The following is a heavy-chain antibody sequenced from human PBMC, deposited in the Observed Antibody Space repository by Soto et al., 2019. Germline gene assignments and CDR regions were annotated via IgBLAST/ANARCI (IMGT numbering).Heavy chain of an antibody. CDR3: TTDQLFWSGYVHY. J-gene: IGHJ4*02. CDR2: IKSKTDGGTT. CDR1: GFTFSNAW. V-gene: IGHV3-15*07. D-gene: IGHD3-3*01. Sequence: EVQLVESGGGLVKPGGSLRLSCAASGFTFSNAWMNWVRQAPGKGLEWVGRIKSKTDGGTTDYAAPVKGRFTISRDDSKNTLYLQMNSLKTEDTAVYYCTTDQLFWSGYVHYWGQGTLVTVSS.